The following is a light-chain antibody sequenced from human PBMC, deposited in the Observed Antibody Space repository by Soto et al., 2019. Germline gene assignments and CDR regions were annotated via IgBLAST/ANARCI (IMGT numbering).Light chain of an antibody. V-gene: IGKV3-20*01. CDR2: DVF. J-gene: IGKJ4*01. CDR3: QQYFSSELT. Sequence: VVLTQSPGTLSLSPGQRATLSCRASQVLSSNYLARYQQRPGQAPRLLIYDVFSRATGIPDRFSGSGSGSDFTLTISRLEPEDSGVYYCQQYFSSELTFGGGTKVELK. CDR1: QVLSSNY.